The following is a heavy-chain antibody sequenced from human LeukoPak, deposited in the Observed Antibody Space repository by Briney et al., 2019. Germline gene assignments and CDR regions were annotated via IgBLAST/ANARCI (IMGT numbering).Heavy chain of an antibody. D-gene: IGHD3-10*01. V-gene: IGHV3-21*01. Sequence: PGGSLRLSCAASGFTFSSYSMNWVRQAPGKGLEWVSSISSSSSYIYYADSVKGRFTISRDNAKNSLYLQMNSLRAEDTAVYYCARVGRRDYGSGRVPYYYYMDVWGKGTTVTVSS. CDR2: ISSSSSYI. J-gene: IGHJ6*03. CDR1: GFTFSSYS. CDR3: ARVGRRDYGSGRVPYYYYMDV.